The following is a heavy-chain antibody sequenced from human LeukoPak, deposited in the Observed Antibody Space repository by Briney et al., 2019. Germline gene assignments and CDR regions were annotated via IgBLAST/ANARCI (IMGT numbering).Heavy chain of an antibody. CDR2: INTNTGNP. J-gene: IGHJ4*02. Sequence: ASVKVSCKASGYTFTSYAMNWVRQAPGQGREWMGWINTNTGNPTYAQGFTGRFVFSLDTSVSTAYLQISSLKAEDTAVYYCARVTPGPEYSTSIYFDYWGQGTLVTVSS. V-gene: IGHV7-4-1*02. D-gene: IGHD6-6*01. CDR1: GYTFTSYA. CDR3: ARVTPGPEYSTSIYFDY.